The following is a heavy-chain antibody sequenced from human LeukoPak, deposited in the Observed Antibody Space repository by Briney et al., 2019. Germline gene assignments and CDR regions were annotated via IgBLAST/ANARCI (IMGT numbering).Heavy chain of an antibody. CDR1: GYTFTSYY. Sequence: GASVKVSCKASGYTFTSYYIDWVRQAPGQGLEWMGTIKPSGGSTTYAQKFQGRVTMTWDTSTSTVYMELSSLRSEDTAVYYCARARDDTIGSRWFDPWGQGTLVTVSS. D-gene: IGHD3-22*01. CDR3: ARARDDTIGSRWFDP. V-gene: IGHV1-46*01. J-gene: IGHJ5*02. CDR2: IKPSGGST.